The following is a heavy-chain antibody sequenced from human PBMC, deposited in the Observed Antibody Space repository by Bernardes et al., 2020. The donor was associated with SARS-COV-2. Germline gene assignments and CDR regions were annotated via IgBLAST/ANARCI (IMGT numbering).Heavy chain of an antibody. J-gene: IGHJ3*02. CDR2: IRVYNGKT. D-gene: IGHD3-9*01. CDR1: GYTFTNYG. V-gene: IGHV1-18*04. CDR3: ARVLYDTLTGHPDAFDI. Sequence: ASVKVSCQASGYTFTNYGITWVRQPPGQGLEWMGWIRVYNGKTNYAQKFHGRVTVTTDTATRTAYMELRSLRSDETTVYYCARVLYDTLTGHPDAFDIWGQGTMVTVSS.